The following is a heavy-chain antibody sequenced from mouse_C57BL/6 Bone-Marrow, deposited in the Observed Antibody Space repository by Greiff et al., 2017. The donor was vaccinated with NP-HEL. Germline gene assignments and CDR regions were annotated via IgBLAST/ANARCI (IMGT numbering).Heavy chain of an antibody. CDR2: ISDGGSYT. Sequence: EVQGVESGGGLVKPGGSLKLSCAASGFTFSSYAMSWVRQTPEKRLEWVATISDGGSYTYYPDNVKGRFTISRDNAKNNLYLQMSHLKSEDTAMYYCARSDYDSYAMDYWGQGTSVTVSS. D-gene: IGHD2-4*01. CDR3: ARSDYDSYAMDY. V-gene: IGHV5-4*01. CDR1: GFTFSSYA. J-gene: IGHJ4*01.